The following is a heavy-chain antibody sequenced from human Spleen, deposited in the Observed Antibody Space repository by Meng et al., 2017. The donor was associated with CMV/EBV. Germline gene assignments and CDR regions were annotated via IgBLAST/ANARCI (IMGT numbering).Heavy chain of an antibody. Sequence: GESLKISCAASGFTFSSYSMNWVRQAPGKGLEWVSSISSSSSYIYYADSVKGRFTISRDNAKNSLYLQMNSLRPEDTAVYYCARIRRGDCSGGSCYGSIDYWGQGTLVTVSS. D-gene: IGHD2-15*01. CDR1: GFTFSSYS. CDR3: ARIRRGDCSGGSCYGSIDY. CDR2: ISSSSSYI. J-gene: IGHJ4*02. V-gene: IGHV3-21*01.